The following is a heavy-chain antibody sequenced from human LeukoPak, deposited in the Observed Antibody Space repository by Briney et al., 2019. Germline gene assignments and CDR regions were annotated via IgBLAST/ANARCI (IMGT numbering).Heavy chain of an antibody. CDR1: GGTFSSYA. CDR2: IIPIFGTA. CDR3: ARAVSGPVGAFDI. V-gene: IGHV1-69*05. J-gene: IGHJ3*02. D-gene: IGHD2-15*01. Sequence: SVKVSCKASGGTFSSYAISWVRQAPGQGLEWMGRIIPIFGTANYAQKFQGRVTITTDESTSTAYMELSSQRSEDTAVYYCARAVSGPVGAFDIWGQGTMVTVSS.